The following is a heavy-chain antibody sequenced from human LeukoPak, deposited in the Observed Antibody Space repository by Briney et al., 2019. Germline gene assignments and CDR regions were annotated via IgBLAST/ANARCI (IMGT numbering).Heavy chain of an antibody. CDR2: ISGSGGST. CDR1: GFTFSSYA. V-gene: IGHV3-23*01. J-gene: IGHJ4*02. Sequence: PGGSLRLSCAASGFTFSSYAMSWVRQAPGKGLEWVSAISGSGGSTYYADSVKGRFTISRDNSKNTLYLQMNSLRAEDTAVYYCASEEEYYYDSSATSFGYWGQGTLVTVSS. D-gene: IGHD3-22*01. CDR3: ASEEEYYYDSSATSFGY.